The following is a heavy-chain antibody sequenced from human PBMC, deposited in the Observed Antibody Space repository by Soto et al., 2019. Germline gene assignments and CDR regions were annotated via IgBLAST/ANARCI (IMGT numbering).Heavy chain of an antibody. CDR3: ARFSWSYPYCYYYVMDV. V-gene: IGHV3-53*01. CDR2: IYRGGGSA. CDR1: GFTISDNY. D-gene: IGHD1-26*01. Sequence: EVQLEESGGSSIQPGGSLRLSCAASGFTISDNYMSWVRQAPGKGLEWVSVIYRGGGSAYYADSVKGRFTNSKDNSKNRLSLQTNSLRAYYTAVYYCARFSWSYPYCYYYVMDVRGRGTTVTVSS. J-gene: IGHJ6*02.